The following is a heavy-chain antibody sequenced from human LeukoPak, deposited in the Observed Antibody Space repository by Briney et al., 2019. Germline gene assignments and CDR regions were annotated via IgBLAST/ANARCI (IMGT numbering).Heavy chain of an antibody. V-gene: IGHV3-23*01. CDR3: AKGAYGSGPEYYYYYGMDV. CDR2: ISGSGGST. CDR1: GFTFSSYA. D-gene: IGHD3-10*01. Sequence: PGGSLRLSCAASGFTFSSYAMSWVRQAPGKGLEWVSAISGSGGSTYYADSVKGRFTISRDNSKNTLYLQMNSLRAEDTAVYYCAKGAYGSGPEYYYYYGMDVWGQGTTVTVSS. J-gene: IGHJ6*02.